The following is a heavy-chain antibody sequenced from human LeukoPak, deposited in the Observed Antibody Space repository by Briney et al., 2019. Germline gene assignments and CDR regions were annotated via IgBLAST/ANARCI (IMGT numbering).Heavy chain of an antibody. CDR2: INSDGSST. J-gene: IGHJ5*02. CDR3: ARDLSSSWYLYKNWFDP. D-gene: IGHD6-13*01. V-gene: IGHV3-74*01. CDR1: GFTFSSYW. Sequence: GGSLRLSCAASGFTFSSYWMHWVRQAPGKGLVWVSRINSDGSSTSYADSVKGRFTISRDNAKNTLYLQMNSLRAEDTAVYYCARDLSSSWYLYKNWFDPWGQGTLVTVSS.